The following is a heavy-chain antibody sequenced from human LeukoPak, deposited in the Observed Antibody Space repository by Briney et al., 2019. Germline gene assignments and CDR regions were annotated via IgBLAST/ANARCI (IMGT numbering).Heavy chain of an antibody. V-gene: IGHV3-33*01. Sequence: PGRSLRLSCAASGFTFRTFGMHWVRQAPSKGLEWVAIIWYDGINKYCADSVKGRFTISRDNSKNTLYLQMNSLRAEDTAVYYCARDYYDSSGQLHAGAHAFDIWGQGTMVTVSS. CDR2: IWYDGINK. D-gene: IGHD3-22*01. CDR3: ARDYYDSSGQLHAGAHAFDI. CDR1: GFTFRTFG. J-gene: IGHJ3*02.